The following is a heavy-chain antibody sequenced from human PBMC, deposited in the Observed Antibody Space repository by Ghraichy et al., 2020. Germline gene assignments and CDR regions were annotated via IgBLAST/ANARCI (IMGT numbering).Heavy chain of an antibody. CDR3: AKGEDGSPDY. CDR1: GFTFSRYG. Sequence: GESLNISCAASGFTFSRYGIHWVRQAPGKGLEWVALISSDEKTKYYADSVKGRFTISRDNSMNTLFLQMNRLRTEETGVYYCAKGEDGSPDYWGQGTLVIVSS. D-gene: IGHD1-26*01. J-gene: IGHJ4*02. V-gene: IGHV3-30*18. CDR2: ISSDEKTK.